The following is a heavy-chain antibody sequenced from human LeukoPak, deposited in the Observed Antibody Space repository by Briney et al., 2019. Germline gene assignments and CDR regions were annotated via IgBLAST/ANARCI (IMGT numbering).Heavy chain of an antibody. D-gene: IGHD2-2*01. CDR1: GFTFEDHV. J-gene: IGHJ1*01. Sequence: SGGSLRLSCAASGFTFEDHVMHWVRQAPGKGLKWVSSISWSGDRMGYADAVKGRFTISRDNAKNSLFLQMNSLRVEDTALYYCAKDLGGSATTVWGQGTLVTVSS. V-gene: IGHV3-9*01. CDR2: ISWSGDRM. CDR3: AKDLGGSATTV.